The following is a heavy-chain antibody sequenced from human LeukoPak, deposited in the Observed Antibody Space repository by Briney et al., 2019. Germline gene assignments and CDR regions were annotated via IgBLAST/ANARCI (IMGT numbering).Heavy chain of an antibody. V-gene: IGHV1-2*02. J-gene: IGHJ5*02. CDR1: GYTFTGYY. Sequence: ASVKVSCKASGYTFTGYYMHWVRQAPGQGLEWMGWINPNSGGTNYAQKFQGRVTMTRDTSISTAYMELSRLRSDDTAVYYCARIRAARFGANNWFGPWGQGTLVTVSS. CDR3: ARIRAARFGANNWFGP. CDR2: INPNSGGT. D-gene: IGHD6-6*01.